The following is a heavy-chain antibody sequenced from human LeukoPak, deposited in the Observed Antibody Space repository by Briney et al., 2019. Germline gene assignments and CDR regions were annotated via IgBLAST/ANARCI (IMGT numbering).Heavy chain of an antibody. J-gene: IGHJ4*02. CDR1: GYTFTGYY. CDR3: ARDRWYSSSLDY. D-gene: IGHD6-6*01. CDR2: INPNSGGT. V-gene: IGHV1-2*02. Sequence: ASVKVSCKASGYTFTGYYMHWVRQAPGQGLEWMGWINPNSGGTNYAQKFQGRVTMTRDTSISTAYMELSRLRSDDTAVYYCARDRWYSSSLDYWGQGTLVTVSS.